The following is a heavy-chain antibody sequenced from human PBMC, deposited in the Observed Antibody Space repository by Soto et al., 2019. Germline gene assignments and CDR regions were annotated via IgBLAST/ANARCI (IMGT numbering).Heavy chain of an antibody. CDR3: AKGGYTSYYDY. CDR2: IRASGDST. V-gene: IGHV3-23*01. Sequence: PGGSLRLSCAASGFTFTNYAMTWVRQAPGKGLEWVSTIRASGDSTFYADSVKGRITISRDNSKNTVYLQMNTLAAEDTAVYFCAKGGYTSYYDYWGQGILVTVSS. D-gene: IGHD5-18*01. CDR1: GFTFTNYA. J-gene: IGHJ4*02.